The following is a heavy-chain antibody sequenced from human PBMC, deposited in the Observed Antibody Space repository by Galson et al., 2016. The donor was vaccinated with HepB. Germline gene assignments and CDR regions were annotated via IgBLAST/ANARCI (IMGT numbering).Heavy chain of an antibody. V-gene: IGHV3-7*03. D-gene: IGHD3-22*01. J-gene: IGHJ4*02. CDR2: IKQDGSEK. Sequence: SLRLSCAASGFTFSSYWMSWVRQAPGKGLEWVANIKQDGSEKYYLDSVKGRFTISRDNAKKSLYLHVSRMRTEDTAVYYCVRDRDYDSSGFGPWLWGQGTLITVSS. CDR1: GFTFSSYW. CDR3: VRDRDYDSSGFGPWL.